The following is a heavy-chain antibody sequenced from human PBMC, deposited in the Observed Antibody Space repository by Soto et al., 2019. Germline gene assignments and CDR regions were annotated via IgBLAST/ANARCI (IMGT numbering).Heavy chain of an antibody. Sequence: TLSLTCTVSGGSISSSSYYWGWIRQPPGKGLEWIGSIYYSGSTYYNPSLKSRVTISVDTSKNQFSLKLSSVTAADTAVYYCARLFSSRVNPWFDPWGQGTLVTVSS. V-gene: IGHV4-39*01. J-gene: IGHJ5*02. D-gene: IGHD3-10*01. CDR1: GGSISSSSYY. CDR3: ARLFSSRVNPWFDP. CDR2: IYYSGST.